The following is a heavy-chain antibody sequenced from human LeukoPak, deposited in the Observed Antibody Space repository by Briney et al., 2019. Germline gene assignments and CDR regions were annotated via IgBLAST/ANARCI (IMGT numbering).Heavy chain of an antibody. CDR2: ISSSSSSYI. CDR1: GFTFSSYS. V-gene: IGHV3-21*01. CDR3: ASVYSWNDVFAFDI. Sequence: GGSLRLFCAASGFTFSSYSMNWVRQAPGKGLEWVSSISSSSSSYIYYADSVKGRFTISRDNAKNSLYLQMNSLRAEDTAVYYCASVYSWNDVFAFDIWGQGTMVTVSS. J-gene: IGHJ3*02. D-gene: IGHD1-20*01.